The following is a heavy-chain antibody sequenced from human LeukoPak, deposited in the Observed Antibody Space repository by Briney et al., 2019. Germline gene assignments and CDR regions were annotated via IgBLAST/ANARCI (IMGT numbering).Heavy chain of an antibody. D-gene: IGHD2-21*02. Sequence: PGGSLRLSCAASGFTFSSYAMSWVRQAPGKGLEWVSAISGSGGSTYYADSVKGRFTISRDNSKNTLYLQMNSLRAEDTAVYYCAKDLYGGDQGNYGMDVWGQGTTVTVSS. V-gene: IGHV3-23*01. CDR1: GFTFSSYA. CDR2: ISGSGGST. J-gene: IGHJ6*02. CDR3: AKDLYGGDQGNYGMDV.